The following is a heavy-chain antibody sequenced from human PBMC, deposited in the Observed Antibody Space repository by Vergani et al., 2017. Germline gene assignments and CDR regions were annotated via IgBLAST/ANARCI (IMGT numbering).Heavy chain of an antibody. J-gene: IGHJ2*01. Sequence: QVQLVQSGAEVKKPGASVKVSCKASGYTFTSYGISWVRQAPGQGLEWMGWFSAYNGNTNYAQKLQGRVTMTTDTSTSTAYMELRSLRSDDTAVYYCARSYYDFWSGYRTSYWYFDLWGRGTLVTVSS. CDR2: FSAYNGNT. V-gene: IGHV1-18*01. D-gene: IGHD3-3*01. CDR3: ARSYYDFWSGYRTSYWYFDL. CDR1: GYTFTSYG.